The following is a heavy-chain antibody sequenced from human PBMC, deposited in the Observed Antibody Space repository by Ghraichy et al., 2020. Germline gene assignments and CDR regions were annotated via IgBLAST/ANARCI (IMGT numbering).Heavy chain of an antibody. D-gene: IGHD1-26*01. V-gene: IGHV1-2*02. CDR2: INPNSGGT. J-gene: IGHJ4*02. CDR3: AREEGSGSYTAKYDY. CDR1: GYTFTGYY. Sequence: ASVKVSCKASGYTFTGYYMHWVRQAPGQGLEWMGWINPNSGGTNYAQKFQGRVTMTRDTSISTAYMELSRLRSDDTAVYYCAREEGSGSYTAKYDYWGQGTLLTVSS.